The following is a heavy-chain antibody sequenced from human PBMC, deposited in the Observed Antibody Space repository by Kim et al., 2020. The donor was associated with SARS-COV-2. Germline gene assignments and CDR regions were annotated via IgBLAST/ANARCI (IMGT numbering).Heavy chain of an antibody. Sequence: SVKGRFTISRDNSKNTLYLQMNSLRAEDTAVYYCARGGYSSSWYGGYFQHWGQGTLVTVSS. CDR3: ARGGYSSSWYGGYFQH. J-gene: IGHJ1*01. V-gene: IGHV3-30*01. D-gene: IGHD6-13*01.